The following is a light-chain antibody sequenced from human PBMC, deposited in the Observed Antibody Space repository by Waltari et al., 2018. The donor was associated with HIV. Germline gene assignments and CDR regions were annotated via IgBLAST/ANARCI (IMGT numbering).Light chain of an antibody. CDR2: RAS. CDR3: QEDNDWPIWT. J-gene: IGKJ1*01. V-gene: IGKV3-15*01. CDR1: QSVYSR. Sequence: VLTQSPDTLSVSPGERVTISCRASQSVYSRLSWYQQKPGQPPRLLIFRASTRATGVPVRFSGSGFGTEFTLTISSLQSEDFAVYHCQEDNDWPIWTFGQGTKVEIK.